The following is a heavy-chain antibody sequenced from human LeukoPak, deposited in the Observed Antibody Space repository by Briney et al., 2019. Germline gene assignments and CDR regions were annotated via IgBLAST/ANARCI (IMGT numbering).Heavy chain of an antibody. CDR3: TTTPQAAP. D-gene: IGHD2-15*01. J-gene: IGHJ5*02. V-gene: IGHV3-73*01. CDR2: IRSKTNSYAT. Sequence: PGGPLRLSCAASGFTFSGSAIHWVRHASGKGLDWVGRIRSKTNSYATAYAASVKGRSTISRDDSKNTAYLQMNSLKTEDTAVYYCTTTPQAAPWGKGTLVTVSS. CDR1: GFTFSGSA.